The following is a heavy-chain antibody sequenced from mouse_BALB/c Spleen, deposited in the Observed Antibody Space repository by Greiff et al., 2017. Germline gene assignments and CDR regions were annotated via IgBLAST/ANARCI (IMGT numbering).Heavy chain of an antibody. D-gene: IGHD2-1*01. V-gene: IGHV5-9-4*01. CDR2: ISSGGSYT. Sequence: EVQRVESGGGLVKPGGSLKLSCAASGFTFSSYAMSWVRQSPEKRLEWVAEISSGGSYTYYPDTVTGRFTISRDNAKNTLYLEMSSLRSEDTAMYYCARERGNYDAMDYWGQGTSVTVSS. J-gene: IGHJ4*01. CDR3: ARERGNYDAMDY. CDR1: GFTFSSYA.